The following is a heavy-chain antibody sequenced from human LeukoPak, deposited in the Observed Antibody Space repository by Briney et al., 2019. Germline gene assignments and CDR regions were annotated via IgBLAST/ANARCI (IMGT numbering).Heavy chain of an antibody. CDR2: INHSGST. Sequence: SETLSLTCAVYGGSFSVYYWSWIRQPPGKGLEWIGEINHSGSTSYNSSVKSRVTISVDTSKNQFSLKLSSVTAADTAVYYCARGLDYYDSSGYRLPALGYWGQGTLVTVSS. CDR3: ARGLDYYDSSGYRLPALGY. J-gene: IGHJ4*02. CDR1: GGSFSVYY. D-gene: IGHD3-22*01. V-gene: IGHV4-34*01.